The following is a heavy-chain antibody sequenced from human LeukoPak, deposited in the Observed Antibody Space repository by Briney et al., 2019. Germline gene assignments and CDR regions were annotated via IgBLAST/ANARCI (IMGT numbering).Heavy chain of an antibody. J-gene: IGHJ4*02. CDR3: ARDHYGSGSYLDY. CDR1: GFIFDDYT. V-gene: IGHV3-43*02. CDR2: TSGDGGST. D-gene: IGHD3-10*01. Sequence: PGESLRLSSAASGFIFDDYTMYWVRQAPGKGLEWVSPTSGDGGSTYYADFVKGRFAISRDKSKNSLYLQMKTLRPDDTALYYCARDHYGSGSYLDYWGQGNLVTVSS.